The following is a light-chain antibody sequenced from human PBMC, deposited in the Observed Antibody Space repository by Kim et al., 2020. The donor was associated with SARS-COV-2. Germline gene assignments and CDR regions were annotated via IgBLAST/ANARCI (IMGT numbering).Light chain of an antibody. Sequence: DIQMTQSPSPLSASVGDRVTITYRASQSISNWLAWYQQKPGKAPKLLIYKASSLESGVPSRFSGSGSGTEFTLTISSLQPDDFATYYCQQYNSYSVWTFGQGTKLEI. CDR3: QQYNSYSVWT. V-gene: IGKV1-5*03. J-gene: IGKJ2*02. CDR2: KAS. CDR1: QSISNW.